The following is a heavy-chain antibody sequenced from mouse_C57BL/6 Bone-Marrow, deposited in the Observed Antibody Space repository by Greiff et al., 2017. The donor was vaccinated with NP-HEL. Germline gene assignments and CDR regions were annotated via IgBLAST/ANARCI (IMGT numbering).Heavy chain of an antibody. Sequence: VQGVESGAELVKPGASVKISCKASGYAFSSYWMNWVKQRPGKGLEWIGQIYPGDGDTNYNGKFKGKATLTADKSSSTAYMQLSSLTSEDSAVYFCARFHPYGNYWYFDVWGTGTTVTVSS. CDR3: ARFHPYGNYWYFDV. V-gene: IGHV1-80*01. J-gene: IGHJ1*03. CDR1: GYAFSSYW. CDR2: IYPGDGDT. D-gene: IGHD2-1*01.